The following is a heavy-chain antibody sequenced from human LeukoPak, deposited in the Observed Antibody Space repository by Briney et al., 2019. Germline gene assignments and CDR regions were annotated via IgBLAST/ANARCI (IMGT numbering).Heavy chain of an antibody. J-gene: IGHJ4*02. V-gene: IGHV4-61*02. Sequence: SQTLSLTCSVSGGSIRSGSYYWSWIRQPAGKGLELIGRIYTSGTTHYNPSLKSRVTISVDTSKNQFSLKLSSVTAADTAVYYCARVGSSGWYNYFDYWGQGTLVTVSS. D-gene: IGHD6-19*01. CDR1: GGSIRSGSYY. CDR3: ARVGSSGWYNYFDY. CDR2: IYTSGTT.